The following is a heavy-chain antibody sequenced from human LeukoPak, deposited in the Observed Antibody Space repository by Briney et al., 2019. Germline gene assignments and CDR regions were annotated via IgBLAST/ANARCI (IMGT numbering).Heavy chain of an antibody. CDR2: INPNSGVT. CDR1: GYTFIGYY. Sequence: ASVKVSCKASGYTFIGYYMHWVRQAPGQGLEWMGWINPNSGVTNYAQKFQGRVTMTRDTSISTAYMKLTSLRSDDTAVYYCATTRVTTTRLDYGGQGTLVTVSA. D-gene: IGHD5-12*01. V-gene: IGHV1-2*02. CDR3: ATTRVTTTRLDY. J-gene: IGHJ4*02.